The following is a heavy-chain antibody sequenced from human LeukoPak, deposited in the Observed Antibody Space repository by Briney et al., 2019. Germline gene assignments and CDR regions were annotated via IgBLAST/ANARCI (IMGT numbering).Heavy chain of an antibody. J-gene: IGHJ6*03. V-gene: IGHV1-2*02. D-gene: IGHD6-13*01. Sequence: ASVKVSCKASGYTFTGHYMHWVRQAPGQGLEWMGWINPSSGGTNYAQKFQGRVTMTRDTSISTAYMELSRLRFDDTAVYYCASAAAAINYYYYMDVWGKGTTVTVSS. CDR2: INPSSGGT. CDR1: GYTFTGHY. CDR3: ASAAAAINYYYYMDV.